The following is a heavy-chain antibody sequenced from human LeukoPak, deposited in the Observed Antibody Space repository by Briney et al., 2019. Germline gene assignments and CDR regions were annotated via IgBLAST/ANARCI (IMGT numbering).Heavy chain of an antibody. CDR3: AKTAPWGAVTTTDGFDY. V-gene: IGHV3-23*01. J-gene: IGHJ4*02. CDR2: ISDSGGAT. D-gene: IGHD4-17*01. Sequence: GGSLRLSCAASGFSFRNYAMSWVRQAPGKGLEWVSSISDSGGATYYADSVKGRFTISRDNSRNTLYLQLNSLGADDTAVYYCAKTAPWGAVTTTDGFDYWGQGTLVTVSS. CDR1: GFSFRNYA.